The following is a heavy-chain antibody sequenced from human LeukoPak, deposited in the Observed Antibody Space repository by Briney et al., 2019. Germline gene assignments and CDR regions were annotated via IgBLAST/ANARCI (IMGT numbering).Heavy chain of an antibody. CDR2: ISSGSSTI. CDR1: GFTFSSYS. D-gene: IGHD7-27*01. Sequence: LPGGSLRLSCAASGFTFSSYSMNWVRQAPGKGLEWVSYISSGSSTIYYADSVKGRFTISRDNAKNSLYLQMNSLRAEDTAVYYCGRGHWGLDYWGQGALVTVSS. V-gene: IGHV3-48*01. J-gene: IGHJ4*02. CDR3: GRGHWGLDY.